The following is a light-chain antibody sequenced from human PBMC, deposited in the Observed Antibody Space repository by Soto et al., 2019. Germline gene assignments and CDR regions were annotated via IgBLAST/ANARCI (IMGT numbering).Light chain of an antibody. CDR1: SSNIGSNS. V-gene: IGLV1-44*01. J-gene: IGLJ2*01. CDR2: SNS. CDR3: AAWDDSLNGVV. Sequence: QSVLTQPPSASGTPGQRVTISCSGSSSNIGSNSVNWYQQLPGTAPKMFIYSNSQRPSGVPDRFSGSKSATSASLAISGIQSEDEAEYFCAAWDDSLNGVVFGGGTKLTVL.